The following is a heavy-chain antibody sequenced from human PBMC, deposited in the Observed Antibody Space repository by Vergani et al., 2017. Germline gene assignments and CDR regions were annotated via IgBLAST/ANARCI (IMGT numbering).Heavy chain of an antibody. D-gene: IGHD3-22*01. V-gene: IGHV4-39*07. CDR1: GGSISSSSYY. CDR2: IYYSGST. Sequence: QLQLQESGPGLVKPSETLSLTCTVSGGSISSSSYYWGWIRQPPGKGLEWIGSIYYSGSTYYNPSLKSRVTISVDTSKNQFSLKLSSVTAADTAGYYCARDPAYYDSSGYWVVWGQGTLVTVSS. CDR3: ARDPAYYDSSGYWVV. J-gene: IGHJ4*02.